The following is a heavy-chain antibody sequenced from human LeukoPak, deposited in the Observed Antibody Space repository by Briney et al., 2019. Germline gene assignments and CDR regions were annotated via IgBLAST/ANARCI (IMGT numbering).Heavy chain of an antibody. V-gene: IGHV3-33*06. D-gene: IGHD2-8*02. CDR3: AKAAGTGVYNWFDP. CDR1: GFTFSSYG. Sequence: GGSLRLSCAASGFTFSSYGMYWVRQAPGKGLEWVAVIWYDGSNKYYADSVKGRFTISRDNSKNTLYLQMNSLRAEDTAVYYCAKAAGTGVYNWFDPWGQGTLVTVSS. J-gene: IGHJ5*02. CDR2: IWYDGSNK.